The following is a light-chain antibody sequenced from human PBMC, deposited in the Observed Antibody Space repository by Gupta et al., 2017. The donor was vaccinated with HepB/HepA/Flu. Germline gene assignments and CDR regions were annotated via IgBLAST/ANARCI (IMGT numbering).Light chain of an antibody. V-gene: IGKV2-30*01. CDR2: RVS. J-gene: IGKJ1*01. CDR1: QSVVYTNGIAY. Sequence: DVVMTQSPLSLPVTLGQPASISCRSSQSVVYTNGIAYLSWFLQRPGQAPRRLIYRVSNRDSGVPDRFSGRGSGTDFTLKISRGEAEDVGVYYCKQCKHCPVTFGQGTXVEI. CDR3: KQCKHCPVT.